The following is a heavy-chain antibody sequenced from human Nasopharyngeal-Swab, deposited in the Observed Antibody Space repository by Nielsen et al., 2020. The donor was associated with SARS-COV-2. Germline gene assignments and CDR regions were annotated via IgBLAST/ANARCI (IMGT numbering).Heavy chain of an antibody. V-gene: IGHV4-39*01. Sequence: RQAPGKGLEWIGSIYYSGSTYYNPSLKSRVTISVGTSKNQFSLKPSSVTAADTAVYYCATPWELSAYWGQGTLVTVSS. J-gene: IGHJ4*02. D-gene: IGHD1-26*01. CDR3: ATPWELSAY. CDR2: IYYSGST.